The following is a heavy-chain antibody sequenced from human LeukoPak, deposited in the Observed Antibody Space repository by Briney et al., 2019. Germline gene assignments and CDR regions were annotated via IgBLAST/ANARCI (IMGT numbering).Heavy chain of an antibody. D-gene: IGHD3-22*01. CDR3: AKVGDYYESTPEGAFDI. V-gene: IGHV4-59*01. J-gene: IGHJ3*02. Sequence: PSETLSLTCTVSGGSISSYYWSWIRQPPGKGLEWIGYIYYSGSTNYNPSLKSRVTISVDTSKNQFSLKLSSVTAADTAVYYCAKVGDYYESTPEGAFDIWGQGTMVTVSS. CDR2: IYYSGST. CDR1: GGSISSYY.